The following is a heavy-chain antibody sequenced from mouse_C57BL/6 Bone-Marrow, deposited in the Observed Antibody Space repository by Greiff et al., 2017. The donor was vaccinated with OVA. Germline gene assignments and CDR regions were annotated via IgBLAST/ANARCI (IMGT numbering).Heavy chain of an antibody. D-gene: IGHD2-12*01. V-gene: IGHV7-3*01. CDR2: IRNKANGYTT. CDR3: ARLTYYSARSDSYFDV. Sequence: DVMLVESGGGLVQPGGSLSLSCAASGFTFTDYYMSWVRQPPGKALEWLGFIRNKANGYTTEYSASVKGRFTSSRDNSQSILYLQMNALGAEDSATYYCARLTYYSARSDSYFDVWGTGTTVTVSS. J-gene: IGHJ1*03. CDR1: GFTFTDYY.